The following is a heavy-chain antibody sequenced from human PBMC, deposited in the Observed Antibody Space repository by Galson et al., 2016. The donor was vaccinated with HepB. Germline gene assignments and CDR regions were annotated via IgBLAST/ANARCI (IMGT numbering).Heavy chain of an antibody. CDR1: GGSINSTNR. Sequence: ETLSPTCTFSGGSINSTNRWSCVRQPQGKGLEWVGEVYHSGSTNYNPSLKRRVTITVDKSKNQFSQKLSSVTDADTAVDYCERAHYDNVWGSYRHPRYFDYWGQGTLVTVSS. CDR3: ERAHYDNVWGSYRHPRYFDY. CDR2: VYHSGST. J-gene: IGHJ4*02. D-gene: IGHD3-16*01. V-gene: IGHV4-4*02.